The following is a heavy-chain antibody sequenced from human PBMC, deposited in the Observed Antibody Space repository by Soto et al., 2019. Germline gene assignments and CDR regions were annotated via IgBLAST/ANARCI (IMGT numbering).Heavy chain of an antibody. CDR3: ARWAFASNDWYFGALDI. Sequence: QVQLVQSGPEIKKPGASVKVSCKASGYTFSNFGISWVRQAPGQGPEWMGWISTSDGNTNYAPRLHERVTMTTDTSTTTAYMELKSLTLDDTAVYYCARWAFASNDWYFGALDIWGQGTLVTVSS. CDR1: GYTFSNFG. D-gene: IGHD2-21*01. V-gene: IGHV1-18*04. J-gene: IGHJ3*02. CDR2: ISTSDGNT.